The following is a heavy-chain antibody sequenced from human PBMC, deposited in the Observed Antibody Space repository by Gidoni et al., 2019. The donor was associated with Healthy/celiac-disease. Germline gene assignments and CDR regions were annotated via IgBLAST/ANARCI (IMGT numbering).Heavy chain of an antibody. V-gene: IGHV5-51*01. D-gene: IGHD4-17*01. CDR3: ARPMTTVVTCAFDI. CDR2: IYPGDSDT. J-gene: IGHJ3*02. Sequence: EVQLAQSGAEVKKHGESLKIYGKGSGNSCTSYWIGWVRQMPGKGLEWMGIIYPGDSDTRYSPSFQGQVSISADKSISTAYLQWSSLKASDTAMYYCARPMTTVVTCAFDIWGQVTMVTVSS. CDR1: GNSCTSYW.